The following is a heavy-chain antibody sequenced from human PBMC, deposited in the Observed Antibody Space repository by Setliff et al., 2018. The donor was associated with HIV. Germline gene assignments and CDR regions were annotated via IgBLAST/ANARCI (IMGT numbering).Heavy chain of an antibody. CDR3: TRQGDFGQWGDY. D-gene: IGHD4-17*01. Sequence: PGESLKISCKGSGYSFTSHWIGWVRQMPGKSLDWLGIIFPGDSDTRYNPSFEGQVTISADKSISTAYLQWSSLKASDTAIYYCTRQGDFGQWGDYWGQGAQVTVSS. J-gene: IGHJ4*02. CDR2: IFPGDSDT. CDR1: GYSFTSHW. V-gene: IGHV5-51*01.